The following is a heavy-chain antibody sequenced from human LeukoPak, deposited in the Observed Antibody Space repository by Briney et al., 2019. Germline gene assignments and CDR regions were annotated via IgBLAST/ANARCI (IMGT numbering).Heavy chain of an antibody. J-gene: IGHJ4*02. CDR3: ARSSGYYQYYFDS. Sequence: SQTLSLTCTVSGGSISSGVYYWSWIRQHPGKGLEWIGYIYYSGSTYYNPSLKSRVTISVDASKNQFSLKLTSVTAADTAVYFCARSSGYYQYYFDSWGQGTLVTVSS. V-gene: IGHV4-31*03. D-gene: IGHD3-22*01. CDR1: GGSISSGVYY. CDR2: IYYSGST.